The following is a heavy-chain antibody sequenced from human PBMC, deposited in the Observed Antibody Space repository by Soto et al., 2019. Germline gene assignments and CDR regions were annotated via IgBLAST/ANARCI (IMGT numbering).Heavy chain of an antibody. CDR1: GFTFSSYG. CDR3: AKEKVPVVVTAPFDY. D-gene: IGHD2-21*02. V-gene: IGHV3-30*18. CDR2: ISYDGSNK. Sequence: QVQLVESGGGVVQPGRSLRLSCAASGFTFSSYGMHWVRQAPGKGPEWVAVISYDGSNKYYADSVKGRFTISRDNSKNALYLQMNRLRAEDTAVYYCAKEKVPVVVTAPFDYWGQGTLVTVSS. J-gene: IGHJ4*02.